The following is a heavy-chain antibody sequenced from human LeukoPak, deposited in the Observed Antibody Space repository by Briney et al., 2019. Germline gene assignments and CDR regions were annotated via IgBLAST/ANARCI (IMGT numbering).Heavy chain of an antibody. J-gene: IGHJ4*02. CDR2: ISGSGGST. CDR3: AKTWFGESYFDY. D-gene: IGHD3-10*01. Sequence: GGSLRLSCAASGFTFSSYGMSWVRQAPGKGLEWVSAISGSGGSTYYADSVKGRFTISRDNSKNTLYLQMNSLRAEDTAVYYCAKTWFGESYFDYWGQGTLVTVSS. CDR1: GFTFSSYG. V-gene: IGHV3-23*01.